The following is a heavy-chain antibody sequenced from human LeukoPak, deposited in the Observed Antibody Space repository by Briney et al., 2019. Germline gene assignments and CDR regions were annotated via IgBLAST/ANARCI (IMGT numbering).Heavy chain of an antibody. CDR2: ISWNGGST. V-gene: IGHV3-20*04. J-gene: IGHJ6*03. D-gene: IGHD3-22*01. CDR3: ARSVGAYSDSSGYYHYYHYMDV. Sequence: GGSLRLSCAASGFTFRSYVMSWVRQAPGKGLEWVSHISWNGGSTGYADSLKGRFTISRDDAKTSLYLQMNSLRAEDTALYYCARSVGAYSDSSGYYHYYHYMDVWGKGTTVTVSS. CDR1: GFTFRSYV.